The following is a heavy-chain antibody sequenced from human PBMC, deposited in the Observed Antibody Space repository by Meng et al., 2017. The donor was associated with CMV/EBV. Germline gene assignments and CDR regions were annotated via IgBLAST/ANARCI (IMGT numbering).Heavy chain of an antibody. D-gene: IGHD2-21*01. CDR3: ARGDCGGDCLPFDY. Sequence: GGSLRLSCAASGFTFSSYAMHWVRQAPGKGLEWVAVISYDGSKKYYADSVKGRFTISRDNSKNTLYLQMNSLRAEDTAVYYCARGDCGGDCLPFDYWGQGTLVTVSS. CDR2: ISYDGSKK. V-gene: IGHV3-30-3*01. J-gene: IGHJ4*02. CDR1: GFTFSSYA.